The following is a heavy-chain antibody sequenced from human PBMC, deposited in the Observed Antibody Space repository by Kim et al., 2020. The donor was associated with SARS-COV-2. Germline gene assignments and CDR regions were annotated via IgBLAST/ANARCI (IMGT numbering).Heavy chain of an antibody. V-gene: IGHV4-61*01. CDR1: GGSVSSGTYY. D-gene: IGHD1-1*01. CDR3: ARHSSDGSLSWFDP. Sequence: SETLSLTCTVSGGSVSSGTYYWSWIRQPPGKGLEWIAYISNSGSTNYNPSLKSRVTISVDTSKNQFSLKLNSVTAADTAVYYCARHSSDGSLSWFDPWGQGTLVTVSS. CDR2: ISNSGST. J-gene: IGHJ5*02.